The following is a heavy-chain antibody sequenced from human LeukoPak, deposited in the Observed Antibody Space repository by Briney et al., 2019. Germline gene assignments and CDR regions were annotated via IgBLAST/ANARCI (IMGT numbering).Heavy chain of an antibody. CDR1: GFTFSSYG. D-gene: IGHD6-19*01. CDR2: IRYDGSNK. J-gene: IGHJ4*02. Sequence: GGSLRLSCAASGFTFSSYGMHWVRQAPGKGLEWVAFIRYDGSNKYYADSVEGRFTISRDNSKNTLYLQMHSLRAEDTAVYYCAKGPLIEVAGTTWDYWGQGTLVTVSS. CDR3: AKGPLIEVAGTTWDY. V-gene: IGHV3-30*02.